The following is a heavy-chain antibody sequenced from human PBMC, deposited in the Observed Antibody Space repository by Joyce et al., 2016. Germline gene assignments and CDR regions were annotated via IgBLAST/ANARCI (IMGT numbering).Heavy chain of an antibody. CDR1: GDSFSDTSYY. CDR2: IYNSATA. V-gene: IGHV4-61*01. D-gene: IGHD3-10*01. Sequence: HLQESGPGLVKPSETLSLTCTISGDSFSDTSYYWSWIRQPPGKGLEWLGFIYNSATAHYNPSLGGRLSISAGAAKKQFSLRLTSVPSADTAVYYCATSLPSRVGGFQFFGLDVWGQGTTVIVS. J-gene: IGHJ6*02. CDR3: ATSLPSRVGGFQFFGLDV.